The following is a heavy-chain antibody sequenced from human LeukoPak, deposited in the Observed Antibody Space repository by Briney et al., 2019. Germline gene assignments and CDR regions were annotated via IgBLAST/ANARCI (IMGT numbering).Heavy chain of an antibody. V-gene: IGHV3-23*01. Sequence: GGSLRFSCAASGFTFSSYAMSWVRQAPGKGLEGVSVISGSGGSTYYADSGKGRFTISRANSLNTLYLQRNSLRDEDTAIYYCAKDTGVQFLEPAFWGQGTLVTVSP. D-gene: IGHD3-3*01. CDR3: AKDTGVQFLEPAF. CDR1: GFTFSSYA. J-gene: IGHJ4*02. CDR2: ISGSGGST.